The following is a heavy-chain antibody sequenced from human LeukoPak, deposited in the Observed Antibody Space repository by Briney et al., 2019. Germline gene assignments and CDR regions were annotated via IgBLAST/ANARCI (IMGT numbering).Heavy chain of an antibody. Sequence: GGSLRLSCAASGFTFSSYAMSRVRQAPGEGLEWVSTISGSGGSTYYADSVKGRFTISRDKSKNTLYLQMNSLRAEDTAVYYCAKDFGTSGKFDYWGQGTLVTVSS. CDR3: AKDFGTSGKFDY. D-gene: IGHD1-1*01. CDR2: ISGSGGST. CDR1: GFTFSSYA. J-gene: IGHJ4*02. V-gene: IGHV3-23*01.